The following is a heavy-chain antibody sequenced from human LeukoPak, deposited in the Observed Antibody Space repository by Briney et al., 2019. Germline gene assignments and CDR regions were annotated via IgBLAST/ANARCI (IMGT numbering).Heavy chain of an antibody. J-gene: IGHJ4*02. CDR3: ARDLIGMAAIESDY. CDR1: GFTFSSYE. V-gene: IGHV3-48*03. D-gene: IGHD6-13*01. Sequence: PGGSLRLSCAASGFTFSSYEMNWVRQAPGKGLEWVSYISSSGSTIYYADSVKGRFTISRDNARNSLYMQMNSLRAEDTAVYYGARDLIGMAAIESDYWGQGTLVTVSS. CDR2: ISSSGSTI.